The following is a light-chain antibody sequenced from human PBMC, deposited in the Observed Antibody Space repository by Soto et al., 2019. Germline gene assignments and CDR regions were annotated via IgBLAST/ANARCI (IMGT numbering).Light chain of an antibody. J-gene: IGLJ1*01. CDR3: SSYAGSNNFV. CDR2: EVS. Sequence: QSALTQPPSASGSPGQSVTISCTGTSSDVGGYNYVSWYQQHQGKAPKLMIYEVSKRPSGVPDRFSGSKSGNTASLTVSGLQSEYDAYYYCSSYAGSNNFVFGTGTKVTVL. CDR1: SSDVGGYNY. V-gene: IGLV2-8*01.